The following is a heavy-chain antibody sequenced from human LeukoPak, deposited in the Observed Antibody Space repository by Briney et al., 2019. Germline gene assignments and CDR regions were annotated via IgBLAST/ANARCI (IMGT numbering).Heavy chain of an antibody. CDR2: SRDKGNSYTT. D-gene: IGHD2-8*01. CDR3: ARYGYPAVPPMVYAIFQSHDAFDI. V-gene: IGHV3-72*01. J-gene: IGHJ3*02. Sequence: GGSLRLSCAASGFTFSDHYIDWVRQAPGKGLEWVGRSRDKGNSYTTAYAASVRGRFTISRDDSKNSLYLQMNSLKIEDTAVYYCARYGYPAVPPMVYAIFQSHDAFDIWGQGTMVTVSS. CDR1: GFTFSDHY.